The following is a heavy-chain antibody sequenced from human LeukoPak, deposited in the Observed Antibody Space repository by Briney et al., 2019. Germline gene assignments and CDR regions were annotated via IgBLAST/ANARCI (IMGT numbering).Heavy chain of an antibody. V-gene: IGHV4-59*08. Sequence: PSETLSLKCNVSGVSVSTSHWNWIRQPPGKGVEWIAYISDTGSTKYRPSLRGRLSISMDKSKNMFSLKLNSVTAADTAVYYCARPESHLSAFDIWGQGTRVTVS. CDR1: GVSVSTSH. CDR2: ISDTGST. CDR3: ARPESHLSAFDI. J-gene: IGHJ3*02.